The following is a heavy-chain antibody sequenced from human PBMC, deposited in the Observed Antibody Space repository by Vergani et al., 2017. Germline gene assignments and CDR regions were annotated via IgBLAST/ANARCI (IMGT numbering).Heavy chain of an antibody. CDR1: GDSIISRSYY. D-gene: IGHD3-9*01. J-gene: IGHJ4*02. Sequence: QMQLQESGPGLVKASETLSLTCTVSGDSIISRSYYWGWIRQPPGKGLEWIGSIYNSGNGDSSSSLKSRVTISADTSKNQFSLKLSSVTAADTAVYYCARRSYDILTGYYPFDYWGQGTLVTVSS. CDR3: ARRSYDILTGYYPFDY. V-gene: IGHV4-39*01. CDR2: IYNSGNG.